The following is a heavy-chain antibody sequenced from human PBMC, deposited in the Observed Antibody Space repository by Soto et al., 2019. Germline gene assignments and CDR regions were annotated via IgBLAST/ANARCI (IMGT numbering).Heavy chain of an antibody. D-gene: IGHD6-13*01. CDR2: ISSSGGST. Sequence: GGSLRLSCAASGFTFSNYAMSWVRQAPGKELEWGSSISSSGGSTDYADSVKGRFTISRDNSQNTLNLQMNSLRAEDTAIYFWAKNQHAMAHDYRGLRTLVT. J-gene: IGHJ4*02. CDR3: AKNQHAMAHDY. V-gene: IGHV3-23*01. CDR1: GFTFSNYA.